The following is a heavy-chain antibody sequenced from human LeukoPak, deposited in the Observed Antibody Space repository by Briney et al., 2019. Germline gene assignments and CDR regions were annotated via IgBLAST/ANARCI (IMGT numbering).Heavy chain of an antibody. Sequence: ASVKVSCKASGYTFTGYYMHWVRQAPGQGLEWMGWINPNSGGTNYAQKFQGRVTMTRDTSISTAYMELSRLRSDDTAVYYCAREPIVVVPAAKENAFDIWGQGTMVTVSS. CDR2: INPNSGGT. V-gene: IGHV1-2*02. CDR3: AREPIVVVPAAKENAFDI. D-gene: IGHD2-2*01. J-gene: IGHJ3*02. CDR1: GYTFTGYY.